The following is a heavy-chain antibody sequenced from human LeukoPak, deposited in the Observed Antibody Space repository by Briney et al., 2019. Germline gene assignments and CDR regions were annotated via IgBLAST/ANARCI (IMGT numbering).Heavy chain of an antibody. CDR1: GGSISSGDYY. J-gene: IGHJ3*02. D-gene: IGHD3-10*01. V-gene: IGHV4-30-4*08. CDR3: AREILKLAFDI. Sequence: ASQTLSLTCTVSGGSISSGDYYWSWIRQPPGKGLEWIGYIYYSGSTYYNPSLKSRVTISVDTSKNQFSLKLSSVTAADTAVYYCAREILKLAFDIWGQGTMVTVSS. CDR2: IYYSGST.